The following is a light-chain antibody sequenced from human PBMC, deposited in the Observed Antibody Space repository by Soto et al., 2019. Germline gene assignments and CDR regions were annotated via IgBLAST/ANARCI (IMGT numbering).Light chain of an antibody. CDR3: LQYSTWPPLYT. CDR1: QSVSSY. V-gene: IGKV3-15*01. J-gene: IGKJ2*01. Sequence: EIVMTQSPATLSVSLGERVTLSCRASQSVSSYLAWYQQKPGQAPRLLISDASTRATDIPDRFGGSGSGTDFTLTISSLQSTDLAVYYCLQYSTWPPLYTFGQGTKLEIK. CDR2: DAS.